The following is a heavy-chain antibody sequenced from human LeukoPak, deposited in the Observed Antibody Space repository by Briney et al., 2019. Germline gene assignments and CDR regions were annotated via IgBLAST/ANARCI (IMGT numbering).Heavy chain of an antibody. CDR2: VSNSGDYI. V-gene: IGHV3-21*06. Sequence: PGGSLRLSCAASGFIFSSYSMNWVRQAPGKGLEWVSSVSNSGDYIHYADSVKGRFTISRDNSKNSLYLQMNSLRAEDTAVYYCARALIGYYFDYWGQGTLVTVSS. J-gene: IGHJ4*02. CDR3: ARALIGYYFDY. D-gene: IGHD2-8*01. CDR1: GFIFSSYS.